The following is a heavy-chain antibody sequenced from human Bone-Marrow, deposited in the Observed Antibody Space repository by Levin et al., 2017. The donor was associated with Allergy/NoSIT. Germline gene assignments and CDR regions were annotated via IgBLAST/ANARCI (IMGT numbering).Heavy chain of an antibody. CDR1: GYSISSGYY. CDR3: ARDGGHLTD. V-gene: IGHV4-38-2*02. Sequence: PSETLSLTCTVSGYSISSGYYWDWIRQPPGKGLEWIGSFYRSGSTYYNPSLKSRVTISVDTSKNQFSLRLTSVTAADTAVYFCARDGGHLTDWGQGTLVTVSS. D-gene: IGHD3-16*01. CDR2: FYRSGST. J-gene: IGHJ4*02.